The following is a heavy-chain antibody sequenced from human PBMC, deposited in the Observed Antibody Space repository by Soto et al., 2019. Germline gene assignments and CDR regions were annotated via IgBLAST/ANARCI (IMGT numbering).Heavy chain of an antibody. CDR1: GGSVSSGSYY. CDR3: ARESELWFYKAFDY. Sequence: SETLSLTCTVSGGSVSSGSYYWSWIRQPPGKGLEWIGYIYYSGSTNYNPSLKSRVTISVDTSKNQFSLKLSSVTAADTAVYYCARESELWFYKAFDYWGQGTLVTVSS. V-gene: IGHV4-61*01. D-gene: IGHD5-18*01. CDR2: IYYSGST. J-gene: IGHJ4*02.